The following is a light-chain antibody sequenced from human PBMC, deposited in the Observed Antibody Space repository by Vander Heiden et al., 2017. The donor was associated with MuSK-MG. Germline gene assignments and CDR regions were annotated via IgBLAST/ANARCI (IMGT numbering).Light chain of an antibody. CDR2: DVR. CDR1: SSDVGGYDF. CDR3: NSYTTSGTQV. J-gene: IGLJ2*01. Sequence: QSPRTQPASVSGPPGQSVTISCPRTSSDVGGYDFVSWYQQYPGKAPILIISDVRARPSGVSDRFSGSKSGNTASLTISGLQAEDEADYYCNSYTTSGTQVFGGGTKVTVL. V-gene: IGLV2-14*03.